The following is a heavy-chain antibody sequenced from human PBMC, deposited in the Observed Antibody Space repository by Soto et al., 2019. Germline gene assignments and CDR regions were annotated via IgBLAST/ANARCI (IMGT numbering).Heavy chain of an antibody. CDR3: ASRDPGTSVDY. Sequence: SETLSLTCAVSGGSFTSNNWWTWVRQPPGQGLEWIGEIYRTGSTNYDPSLKSRVTISLDKSENQFSLKVTSLTAADTAVYYCASRDPGTSVDYWGQGTLVTV. CDR2: IYRTGST. CDR1: GGSFTSNNW. D-gene: IGHD1-7*01. J-gene: IGHJ4*02. V-gene: IGHV4-4*02.